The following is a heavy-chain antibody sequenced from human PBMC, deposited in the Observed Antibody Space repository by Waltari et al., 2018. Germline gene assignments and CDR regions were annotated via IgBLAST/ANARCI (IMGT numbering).Heavy chain of an antibody. CDR1: GFTFGDYA. J-gene: IGHJ5*02. V-gene: IGHV3-49*03. D-gene: IGHD3-10*01. Sequence: EVQLVESGGGLVQPGRSLRLSCTASGFTFGDYAMSWFRQAPGKGLEWVGFIRSKAYGGTTEYAASVKGRFTISRDDSKSIAYLQMNSLKTEDTAVYYCTTGRLVQGVIPFGWFDPWGQGTLVTVSS. CDR2: IRSKAYGGTT. CDR3: TTGRLVQGVIPFGWFDP.